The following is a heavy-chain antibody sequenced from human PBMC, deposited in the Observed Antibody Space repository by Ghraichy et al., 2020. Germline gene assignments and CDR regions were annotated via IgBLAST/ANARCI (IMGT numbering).Heavy chain of an antibody. CDR3: ARAEYQLLFLPDY. CDR1: GGSISSYY. CDR2: IYYSGST. V-gene: IGHV4-59*01. Sequence: SETLSLTCTVSGGSISSYYWSWIRQPPGKGLEWIGYIYYSGSTNYNPSLKSRVTISVDTSKNQFSLKLSSVTAADTAVYYCARAEYQLLFLPDYWGQGTLVTVSS. D-gene: IGHD2-2*01. J-gene: IGHJ4*02.